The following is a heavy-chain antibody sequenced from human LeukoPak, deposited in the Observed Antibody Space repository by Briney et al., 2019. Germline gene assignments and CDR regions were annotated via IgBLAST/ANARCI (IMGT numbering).Heavy chain of an antibody. CDR3: AKGPRRDGYNLFDY. J-gene: IGHJ4*02. D-gene: IGHD5-24*01. CDR2: FYSGGDT. V-gene: IGHV3-53*01. Sequence: PGGSLRLSCAVSEFTASSNHMSWVRQAPGKGLEWVSAFYSGGDTHYADSVKGRFTISRDNSKNTLYLQMNSLRAEDTAVYYCAKGPRRDGYNLFDYWGQGTLVTVSS. CDR1: EFTASSNH.